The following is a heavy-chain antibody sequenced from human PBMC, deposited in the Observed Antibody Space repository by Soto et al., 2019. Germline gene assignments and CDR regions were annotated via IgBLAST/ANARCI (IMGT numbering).Heavy chain of an antibody. CDR3: AEYSSGYYGTFDY. Sequence: SETLSLTCTVSGGPISSSSYYWGWIRQPPGKGLEWIGSIYYSGSTYYNPSLKSRVTISVDTSKNQFSLKLSFVTAADTAVYYCAEYSSGYYGTFDYWGQGTLVTVSS. CDR1: GGPISSSSYY. CDR2: IYYSGST. D-gene: IGHD3-22*01. V-gene: IGHV4-39*01. J-gene: IGHJ4*02.